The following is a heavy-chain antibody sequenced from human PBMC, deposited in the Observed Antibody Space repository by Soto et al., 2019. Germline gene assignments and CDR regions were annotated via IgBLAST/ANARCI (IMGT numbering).Heavy chain of an antibody. CDR3: AKAATVVTLYYFDY. Sequence: EVQLLESGGGLVQPWGSLRLSCAASGFTFNNYGMSWVRQAPGKGLEWVSAITDSGGSTYYADSVKGRFTISRDNSKNTVYLQVNSLRAEDTAVYYCAKAATVVTLYYFDYWGQGTLVTVSS. J-gene: IGHJ4*02. D-gene: IGHD4-17*01. V-gene: IGHV3-23*01. CDR1: GFTFNNYG. CDR2: ITDSGGST.